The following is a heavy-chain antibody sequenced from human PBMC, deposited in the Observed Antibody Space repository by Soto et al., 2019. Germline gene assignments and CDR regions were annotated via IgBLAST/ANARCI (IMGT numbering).Heavy chain of an antibody. CDR1: GGSFSGYY. CDR2: INHSGST. V-gene: IGHV4-34*01. Sequence: TSETLSLTCAVYGGSFSGYYWSWIRQPPGKGLEWIGEINHSGSTNYNPSLKSRVTISVDTSKNQFSLKLSSVTAADTAVYYCARGEKQLKWNYYYYYMDVWGKGTKVTVSS. J-gene: IGHJ6*03. D-gene: IGHD6-13*01. CDR3: ARGEKQLKWNYYYYYMDV.